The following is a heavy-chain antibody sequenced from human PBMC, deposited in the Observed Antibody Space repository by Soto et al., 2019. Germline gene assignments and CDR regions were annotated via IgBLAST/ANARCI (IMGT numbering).Heavy chain of an antibody. D-gene: IGHD4-17*01. J-gene: IGHJ6*02. Sequence: GGSLRLSCAASGFTFSSYAMHWVRQAPGKGLEWVSYISRSDGTIYYADSVKGRFTISRDNAKNSLYLQINSLRAEDTAVYYCARDWATVATPYYFRGMDVWGQGTTVTVSS. CDR1: GFTFSSYA. V-gene: IGHV3-48*03. CDR3: ARDWATVATPYYFRGMDV. CDR2: ISRSDGTI.